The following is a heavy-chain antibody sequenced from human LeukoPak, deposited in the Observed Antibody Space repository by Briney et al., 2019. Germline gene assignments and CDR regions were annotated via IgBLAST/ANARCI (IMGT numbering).Heavy chain of an antibody. Sequence: ASVKVSCKASGGTFSSYAISWVRQAPGQGLEWMGRIIPIFGTANYAQKFQGRVTITTDESTSTAYMELSSLRSEDTAVYYCARAHPITGTKGFYFDYWGQGTLVTASS. V-gene: IGHV1-69*05. J-gene: IGHJ4*02. CDR2: IIPIFGTA. CDR3: ARAHPITGTKGFYFDY. D-gene: IGHD1-7*01. CDR1: GGTFSSYA.